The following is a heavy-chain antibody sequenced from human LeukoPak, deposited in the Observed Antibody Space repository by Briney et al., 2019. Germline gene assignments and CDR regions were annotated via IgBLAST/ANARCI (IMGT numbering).Heavy chain of an antibody. Sequence: GGSLRLSCAASGFTFSSYAMSWVRQAPGKGLEYVSAISSNGGSTYYADSVKGRFTISRDNSKNTLYLQMSSLRAEDTAVYYCVNEVGTYYYGMDVWGQGTTVTVSS. D-gene: IGHD1-1*01. CDR3: VNEVGTYYYGMDV. CDR1: GFTFSSYA. V-gene: IGHV3-64D*06. CDR2: ISSNGGST. J-gene: IGHJ6*02.